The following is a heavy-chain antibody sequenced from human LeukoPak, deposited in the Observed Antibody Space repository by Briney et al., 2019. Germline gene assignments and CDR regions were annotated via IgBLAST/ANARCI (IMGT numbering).Heavy chain of an antibody. Sequence: ASVKVSCKTSGYTFTTHGISWVRQAPGQGHEWMGWISTSKGDTNYAQKFKGRLTMTTDRSTSTAYMELRSLSSDDTAVYYCARDWPTVITDYWGQGTLVTVSS. J-gene: IGHJ4*02. CDR2: ISTSKGDT. V-gene: IGHV1-18*01. CDR1: GYTFTTHG. CDR3: ARDWPTVITDY. D-gene: IGHD4-11*01.